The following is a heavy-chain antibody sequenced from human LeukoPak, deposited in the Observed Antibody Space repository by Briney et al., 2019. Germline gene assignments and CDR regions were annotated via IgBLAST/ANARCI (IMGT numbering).Heavy chain of an antibody. CDR3: AKGAPGGGGLKPVDR. V-gene: IGHV3-23*01. CDR1: GFTFSNYA. Sequence: GGSLRLSCAASGFTFSNYAVSWVRQAPGKGLEWVSGISGSGVSTYYADSVKGQFTISRDNSKNALYLQMNSLRTGGTGVYYCAKGAPGGGGLKPVDRWGQGTLVTVSP. D-gene: IGHD3-16*01. CDR2: ISGSGVST. J-gene: IGHJ5*02.